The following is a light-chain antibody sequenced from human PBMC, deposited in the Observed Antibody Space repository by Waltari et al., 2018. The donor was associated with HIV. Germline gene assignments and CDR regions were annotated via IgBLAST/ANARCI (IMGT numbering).Light chain of an antibody. CDR2: STN. Sequence: QTVVTQEPSFAVSPGGTVTLTCGLTPGSVSTSPHPSWYQQTLGQAPRTLIYSTNTRSSGVPDRFSGSILGNKAALTITGAQADDESDYYCVLFMGNGIWVFGGGTKLTVL. V-gene: IGLV8-61*01. J-gene: IGLJ3*02. CDR1: PGSVSTSPH. CDR3: VLFMGNGIWV.